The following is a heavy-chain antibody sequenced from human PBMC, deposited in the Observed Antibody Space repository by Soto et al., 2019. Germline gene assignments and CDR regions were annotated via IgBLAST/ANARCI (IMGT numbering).Heavy chain of an antibody. V-gene: IGHV4-59*01. CDR1: GGSISSYY. D-gene: IGHD3-3*01. CDR3: ARAGAYYDFWSGYQNWFDP. J-gene: IGHJ5*02. CDR2: IYYSGST. Sequence: SETLSLTCTVSGGSISSYYWSWIRQPPGKGLEWIGYIYYSGSTNYNPSLKSRVTISVDTSKNQFSLKLSSVTAADTAVYYCARAGAYYDFWSGYQNWFDPWGQGTLVTVSS.